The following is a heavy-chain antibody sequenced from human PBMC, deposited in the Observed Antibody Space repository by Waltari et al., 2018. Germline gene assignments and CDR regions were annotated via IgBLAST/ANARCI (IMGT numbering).Heavy chain of an antibody. D-gene: IGHD3-10*01. V-gene: IGHV4-34*01. CDR2: INHSGST. J-gene: IGHJ4*02. CDR3: ARGRHGLLLLWFGEPRAYYFDY. Sequence: QVQLQQWSAGLLKPSETLSLTCAVYGRSFSGYYCSWIRQPPGKGLEWIGQINHSGSTNYNPSLKSRVTISVDTSKNQFSLKLSSVTAADTAVYYCARGRHGLLLLWFGEPRAYYFDYWGQGTLVTVSS. CDR1: GRSFSGYY.